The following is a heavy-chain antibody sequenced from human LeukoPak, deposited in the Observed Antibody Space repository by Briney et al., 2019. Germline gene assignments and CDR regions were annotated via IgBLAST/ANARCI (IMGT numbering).Heavy chain of an antibody. CDR3: ARDRTLENYDFWSGLGYYGMDV. CDR1: EGAFSSYA. D-gene: IGHD3-3*01. V-gene: IGHV1-69*01. Sequence: SVKVSCKASEGAFSSYAISWVRQAPGQGLEWMGGIIPIFGTANYAQKFQGRVTITADESTSTAYMELSSLRSEDTAVYYCARDRTLENYDFWSGLGYYGMDVWGQGTTVTVSS. J-gene: IGHJ6*02. CDR2: IIPIFGTA.